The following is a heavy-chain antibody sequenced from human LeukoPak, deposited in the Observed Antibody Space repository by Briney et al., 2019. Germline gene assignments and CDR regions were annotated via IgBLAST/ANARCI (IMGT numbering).Heavy chain of an antibody. J-gene: IGHJ4*02. Sequence: PSETLSLTCTVSGGSINSYYWNWIRQPPGKGLEWIGYIYNSGSTNYNPSLKSRVTISVDTSKNQFSLRLNSVTAADTAVYYCAREGAAYDSSGYNIGDYFDYWGQGTLVTVSS. D-gene: IGHD3-22*01. CDR2: IYNSGST. CDR3: AREGAAYDSSGYNIGDYFDY. V-gene: IGHV4-59*01. CDR1: GGSINSYY.